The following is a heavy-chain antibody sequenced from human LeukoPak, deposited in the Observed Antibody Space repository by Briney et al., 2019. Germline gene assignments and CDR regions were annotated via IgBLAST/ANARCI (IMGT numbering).Heavy chain of an antibody. CDR2: IWYDGSNK. CDR3: GRGGWLQDRRIDY. D-gene: IGHD5-24*01. V-gene: IGHV3-33*01. CDR1: GFTFSSYG. Sequence: GRSLRLSCAASGFTFSSYGMHWVRQAPGKGLEWVAVIWYDGSNKYYADSVKGRFTISRDNSKNTLYLQMNSLRAEDTAVYYCGRGGWLQDRRIDYWGQGTLVTVST. J-gene: IGHJ4*02.